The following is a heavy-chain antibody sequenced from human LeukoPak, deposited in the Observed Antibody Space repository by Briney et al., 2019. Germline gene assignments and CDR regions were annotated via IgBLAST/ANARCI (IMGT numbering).Heavy chain of an antibody. Sequence: SETLSLTCTVSGGSLSSYYWSWIRQPPGKGLEWIGYIYYSGSTNYNPSLKSRVTISVDTSKNQFSLKLNSETAADTAVYYCARDGDYDWYFDLWGRGTLVTVSS. D-gene: IGHD4-17*01. CDR3: ARDGDYDWYFDL. J-gene: IGHJ2*01. CDR2: IYYSGST. V-gene: IGHV4-59*01. CDR1: GGSLSSYY.